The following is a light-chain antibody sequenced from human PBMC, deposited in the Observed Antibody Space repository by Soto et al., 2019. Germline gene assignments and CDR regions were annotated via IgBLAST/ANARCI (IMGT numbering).Light chain of an antibody. CDR1: QTVSSW. V-gene: IGKV1-5*03. Sequence: DIQITQSPSTLSASVGNRVIITCRASQTVSSWVAWYQQKPGKAPKLLIYTASSLESVVPSRFSGSGSGPEFSLTISRLQPDDFATYYRQQNNYYWSFGQGTKVDI. J-gene: IGKJ1*01. CDR3: QQNNYYWS. CDR2: TAS.